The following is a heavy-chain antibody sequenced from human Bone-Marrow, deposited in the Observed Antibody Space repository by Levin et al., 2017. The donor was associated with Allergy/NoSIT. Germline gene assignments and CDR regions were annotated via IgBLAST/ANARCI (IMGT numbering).Heavy chain of an antibody. J-gene: IGHJ3*01. CDR2: IYYTGST. D-gene: IGHD3-22*01. CDR3: ARERYYFHPGSHTRTSGAFDF. V-gene: IGHV4-61*03. CDR1: GASVSSGSFY. Sequence: PSETLSLTCAVSGASVSSGSFYWSWIRQSPGKGLEWIGYIYYTGSTNYNPSLKSRVTISLDSYKDHSSLSLKSVTAADTAVYYCARERYYFHPGSHTRTSGAFDFWGQGSLVTVSS.